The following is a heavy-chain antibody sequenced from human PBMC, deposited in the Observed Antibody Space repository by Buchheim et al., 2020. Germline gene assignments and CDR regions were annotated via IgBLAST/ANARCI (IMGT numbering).Heavy chain of an antibody. CDR2: IHYTGSA. CDR3: AREVITTADSDAFDI. V-gene: IGHV4-31*03. Sequence: QVQLQESGPGLVKPSRTLSLTCSVSGGSISSANYFWSWIRHHPGKGLEWIGYIHYTGSAHYNPSPKSRIIISVDTSKNQFSLHLISVTAADTAVYYCAREVITTADSDAFDIWGQGT. J-gene: IGHJ3*02. D-gene: IGHD1-1*01. CDR1: GGSISSANYF.